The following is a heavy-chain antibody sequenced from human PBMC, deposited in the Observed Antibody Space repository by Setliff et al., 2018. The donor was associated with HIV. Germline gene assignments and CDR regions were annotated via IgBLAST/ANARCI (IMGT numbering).Heavy chain of an antibody. V-gene: IGHV4-31*03. J-gene: IGHJ4*02. CDR3: ARGAYPREFYFDS. D-gene: IGHD2-21*01. CDR1: GGSVSSGGYY. CDR2: IYYSGST. Sequence: SETLSLTCTVSGGSVSSGGYYRSWIRQHPGRGLEWIGHIYYSGSTYDNPSLKSRFSISIDTSKNRFSLEVASVTAADTAVYYCARGAYPREFYFDSWGQGMLVTVSS.